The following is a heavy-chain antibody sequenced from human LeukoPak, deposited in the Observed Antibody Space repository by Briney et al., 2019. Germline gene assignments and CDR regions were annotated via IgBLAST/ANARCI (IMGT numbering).Heavy chain of an antibody. CDR3: ATDGAGFDT. CDR2: INIGGTNT. J-gene: IGHJ5*02. V-gene: IGHV3-11*01. CDR1: GFTFNDYY. Sequence: PGGSLRLSCAASGFTFNDYYMSWIRQAPGKGLEWLSYINIGGTNTHYADSVKGRFTISRDNAKKALYLEMNNLRAEDTAVYYCATDGAGFDTWGQGVLVITSS. D-gene: IGHD5-24*01.